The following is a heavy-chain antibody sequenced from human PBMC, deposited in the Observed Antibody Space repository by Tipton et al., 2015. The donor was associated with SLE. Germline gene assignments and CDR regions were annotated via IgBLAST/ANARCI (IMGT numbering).Heavy chain of an antibody. Sequence: RSLRLSCAASGFTFSSYGMHWVRQAPGKGLEWVAVISYDGSNKYYADSVKGRFTISRDNSKNTLYLQMNSLRAEDTAVYYCAKEGVGSFDYWGQGTLVTVSS. CDR1: GFTFSSYG. CDR2: ISYDGSNK. V-gene: IGHV3-30*18. D-gene: IGHD1-26*01. CDR3: AKEGVGSFDY. J-gene: IGHJ4*02.